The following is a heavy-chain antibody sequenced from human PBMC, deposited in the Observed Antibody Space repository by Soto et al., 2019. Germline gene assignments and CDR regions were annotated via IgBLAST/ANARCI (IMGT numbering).Heavy chain of an antibody. CDR2: ISLSSANI. CDR1: GFSLYNHA. V-gene: IGHV3-48*01. Sequence: AGSLRLPCAVSGFSLYNHAMHWVRQAPGQGLEWVSYISLSSANIHYADSVRGRFTVSRDNAKNSLYLQMNSLRAEDTAVYYFFRDPSSGNEWAPYVDLCGGGTLV. D-gene: IGHD3-3*01. J-gene: IGHJ2*01. CDR3: FRDPSSGNEWAPYVDL.